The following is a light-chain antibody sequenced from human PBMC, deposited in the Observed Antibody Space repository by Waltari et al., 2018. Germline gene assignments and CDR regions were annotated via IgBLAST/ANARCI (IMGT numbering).Light chain of an antibody. V-gene: IGKV3-11*01. CDR1: QSVSDY. CDR2: DAS. J-gene: IGKJ4*01. Sequence: EIVLPQSPATLSLSPGESATPSCRASQSVSDYLVWYQQKPGQAPRLLIYDASNRATGIPARFSGSGSGTDFTLTISSLEPEDFAVYYCHQRTSWPLTFGGGTKVEIK. CDR3: HQRTSWPLT.